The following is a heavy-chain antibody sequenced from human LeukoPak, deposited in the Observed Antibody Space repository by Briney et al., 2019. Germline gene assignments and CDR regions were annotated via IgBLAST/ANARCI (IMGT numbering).Heavy chain of an antibody. V-gene: IGHV3-23*01. CDR3: AKAMGNFGSGSVDY. CDR2: ISGSGGST. Sequence: GGSLRLSCAASGFTSGSYAMSWVRQAPGKGLKGVSAISGSGGSTYYADSVKGRFTTSRDNSKNTLYLQMNSLRAEDTAVYYCAKAMGNFGSGSVDYWGQGTLVTVSS. CDR1: GFTSGSYA. D-gene: IGHD3-10*01. J-gene: IGHJ4*02.